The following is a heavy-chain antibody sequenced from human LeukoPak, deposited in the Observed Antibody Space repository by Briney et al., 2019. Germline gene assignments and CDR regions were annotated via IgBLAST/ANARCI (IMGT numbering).Heavy chain of an antibody. V-gene: IGHV4-59*01. CDR2: IYYSGST. D-gene: IGHD1-26*01. CDR1: GGSISSYY. Sequence: PSETLSLTCTVSGGSISSYYWSWIRQPPGKGLEWIGYIYYSGSTNYNPSLKSRVTISVDTSKNQFSLKLSSVTAADTAVYYCVRGEWELRWFDPWGQGTLVTVSS. CDR3: VRGEWELRWFDP. J-gene: IGHJ5*02.